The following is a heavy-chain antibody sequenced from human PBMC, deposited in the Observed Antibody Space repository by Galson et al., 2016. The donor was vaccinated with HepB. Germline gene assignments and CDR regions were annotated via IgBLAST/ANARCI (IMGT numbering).Heavy chain of an antibody. Sequence: ETLSLTCTVSGGSISGYYWSWIRQPPGQGLEWIGYIHYTGSTRYNPSLKGRVTISVDTSKNQFSLKLSSVTAADTAVYYCARVRNYYDSSGYKHYFDYWGQGTLVTVSS. J-gene: IGHJ4*02. CDR3: ARVRNYYDSSGYKHYFDY. CDR2: IHYTGST. V-gene: IGHV4-59*01. CDR1: GGSISGYY. D-gene: IGHD3-22*01.